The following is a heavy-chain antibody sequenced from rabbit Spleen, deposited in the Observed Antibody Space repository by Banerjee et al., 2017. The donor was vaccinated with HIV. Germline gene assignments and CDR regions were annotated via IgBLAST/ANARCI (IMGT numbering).Heavy chain of an antibody. V-gene: IGHV1S40*01. CDR2: IYADNIGST. J-gene: IGHJ4*01. Sequence: QSLEESGGGLVQPEGSLTLTCTASGLDFSTSYYMCWVCQAPGKGLEYIACIYADNIGSTVYASWAKGRFTISKTSSTTVTLEMTGLTGADTATYFCVRDSGGAGGYGDFDLWGQGTLVTVS. CDR1: GLDFSTSYY. D-gene: IGHD1-1*01. CDR3: VRDSGGAGGYGDFDL.